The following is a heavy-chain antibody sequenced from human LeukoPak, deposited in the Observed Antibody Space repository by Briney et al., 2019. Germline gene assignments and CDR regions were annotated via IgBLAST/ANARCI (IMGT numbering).Heavy chain of an antibody. D-gene: IGHD6-13*01. Sequence: ASVKVSCKASGYTFTSYDINWVRQATGQGLEWMGWMNPNSGNTGYAQKFQQKFQGRVTITRNTSISTAYMELSSLRSEDTAVYYCARGSTRYSSSWPDAFDIWGQGTMVTVSS. CDR2: MNPNSGNT. CDR3: ARGSTRYSSSWPDAFDI. CDR1: GYTFTSYD. J-gene: IGHJ3*02. V-gene: IGHV1-8*03.